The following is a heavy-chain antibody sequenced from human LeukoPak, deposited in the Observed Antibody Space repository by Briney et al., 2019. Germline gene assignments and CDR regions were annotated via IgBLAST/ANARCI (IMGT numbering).Heavy chain of an antibody. D-gene: IGHD3-10*01. CDR2: INDKGVDK. CDR1: GFIFSKYG. CDR3: ARESGITMLRGAHTP. J-gene: IGHJ5*02. V-gene: IGHV3-30*02. Sequence: PGGSLRLSCGASGFIFSKYGMHWVRQAPGKGLEWVAFINDKGVDKNYADSVKGRFTISRDNAKNSLYLQMNSLRAEDTAVYYCARESGITMLRGAHTPWGQGILVTVSS.